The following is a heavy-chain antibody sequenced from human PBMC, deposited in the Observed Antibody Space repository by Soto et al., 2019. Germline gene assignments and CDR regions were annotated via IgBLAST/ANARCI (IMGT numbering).Heavy chain of an antibody. Sequence: GGSLRLSCAASGFTFDDYAMHWVRQAPGKGLEWVSGISWNSGSIGYADSVKGRFTISRDNAKNSLYLQMNSLRAEDTALYYCAKDIAAAGLNWFDPWGQGTLVTVSS. J-gene: IGHJ5*02. D-gene: IGHD6-13*01. V-gene: IGHV3-9*01. CDR2: ISWNSGSI. CDR1: GFTFDDYA. CDR3: AKDIAAAGLNWFDP.